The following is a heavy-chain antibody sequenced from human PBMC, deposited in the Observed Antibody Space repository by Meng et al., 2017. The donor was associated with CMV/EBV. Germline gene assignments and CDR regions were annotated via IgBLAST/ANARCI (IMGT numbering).Heavy chain of an antibody. D-gene: IGHD3-3*01. CDR2: ISNSGRTI. CDR3: ARANEHYDFWSGYYRAFDI. CDR1: GFTFSDYY. V-gene: IGHV3-11*01. J-gene: IGHJ3*02. Sequence: GESLKISCAASGFTFSDYYMSWIRQAPGKGLEWVSYISNSGRTIYYADSVKGRFTISRDNSKNTLYLQMNSLRAEDTAVYYCARANEHYDFWSGYYRAFDIWGQGTMVTVSS.